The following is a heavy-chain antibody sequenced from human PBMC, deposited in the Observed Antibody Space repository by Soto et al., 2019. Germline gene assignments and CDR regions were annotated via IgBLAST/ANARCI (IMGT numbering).Heavy chain of an antibody. V-gene: IGHV3-23*01. CDR1: GFTFSSYA. CDR3: AKYGPNGSGSYYDY. Sequence: GGSLSLSCAASGFTFSSYAMSWVRQAPGKGLEWVSAISGSGGSTYYADSVKGRFTISRDNSKNTLYLQMNSLRAEDTAVYYCAKYGPNGSGSYYDYWGQGTLVTVSS. CDR2: ISGSGGST. J-gene: IGHJ4*02. D-gene: IGHD3-10*01.